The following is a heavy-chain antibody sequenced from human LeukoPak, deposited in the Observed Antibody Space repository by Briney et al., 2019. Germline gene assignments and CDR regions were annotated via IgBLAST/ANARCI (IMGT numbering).Heavy chain of an antibody. V-gene: IGHV4-34*01. Sequence: SETLSLTCAVYGGSFSGYYWSWIRQPPGEGLEWIGEINHSGSTNYNPSLKSRVTISVDTSKNQFSLKLSSVTAADTAVYYCARVQIHYDFWSGYYKYWFDPWGQGTLVTVSS. J-gene: IGHJ5*02. CDR3: ARVQIHYDFWSGYYKYWFDP. CDR2: INHSGST. CDR1: GGSFSGYY. D-gene: IGHD3-3*01.